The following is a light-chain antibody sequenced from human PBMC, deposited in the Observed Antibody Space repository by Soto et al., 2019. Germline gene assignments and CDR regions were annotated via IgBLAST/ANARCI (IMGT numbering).Light chain of an antibody. V-gene: IGLV2-14*01. CDR2: EVS. CDR1: SSDVGGYNY. CDR3: SSYTSRSLYV. Sequence: QSALTQPASVSGSPGQSITISCAGTSSDVGGYNYVSWYQQRPGKAPKLMIYEVSNRPSGVSNRFSGSKSGNTASLTISGLQAEDEADYYCSSYTSRSLYVFGTGTKLTVL. J-gene: IGLJ1*01.